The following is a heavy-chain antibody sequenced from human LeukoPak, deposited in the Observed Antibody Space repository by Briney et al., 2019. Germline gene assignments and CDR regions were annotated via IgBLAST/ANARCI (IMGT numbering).Heavy chain of an antibody. D-gene: IGHD3-22*01. V-gene: IGHV3-30-3*01. CDR1: GFTFSSYA. Sequence: PGRSLRLSCAASGFTFSSYAMHWVRQAPGKGLEWVAVISYDGGNKYYADSVKGRFTISRDNSKNTLYLQMNSLRAEDTAVYYCAREGAGLSSGYYYHFDYWGQGTLVTVSS. CDR2: ISYDGGNK. J-gene: IGHJ4*02. CDR3: AREGAGLSSGYYYHFDY.